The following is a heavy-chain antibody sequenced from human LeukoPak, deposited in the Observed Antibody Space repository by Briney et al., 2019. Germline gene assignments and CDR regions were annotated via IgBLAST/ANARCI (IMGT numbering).Heavy chain of an antibody. Sequence: SETLSLTCSVSGVSISSGSNYWGWIRQPPGKTLEWIGSIYSRGNTYYNPSLKSRVIILIDTSKNQFSLKPNSVTAADTAVYYCARAGWELLSASFDPWGQGTLVIVSS. CDR3: ARAGWELLSASFDP. CDR1: GVSISSGSNY. V-gene: IGHV4-39*07. J-gene: IGHJ5*02. CDR2: IYSRGNT. D-gene: IGHD1-26*01.